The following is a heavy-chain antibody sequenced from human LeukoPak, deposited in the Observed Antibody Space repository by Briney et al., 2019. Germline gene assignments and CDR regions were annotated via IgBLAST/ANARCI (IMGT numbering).Heavy chain of an antibody. D-gene: IGHD5/OR15-5a*01. J-gene: IGHJ3*01. V-gene: IGHV3-23*01. CDR1: GFTFNKYA. Sequence: GRSLRLSCAASGFTFNKYAMNWVRQAPGKGLEWVSVISTSGGDAYYADSVKGRFTISRDNSKNTLYLQLNNLRAEDTAVYYCSKPREQQLLRIAFDVWGQGTMVTVSS. CDR2: ISTSGGDA. CDR3: SKPREQQLLRIAFDV.